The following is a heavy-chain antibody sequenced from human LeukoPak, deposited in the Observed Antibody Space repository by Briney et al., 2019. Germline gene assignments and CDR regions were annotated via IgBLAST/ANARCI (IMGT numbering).Heavy chain of an antibody. J-gene: IGHJ6*03. V-gene: IGHV3-7*01. CDR1: GFTFSSYW. D-gene: IGHD5-24*01. CDR3: ARVGEMATIGYYYYYYYMDV. CDR2: IKQDGSEK. Sequence: GGSLRLSCAASGFTFSSYWMSWVRQAPGKGLEWVANIKQDGSEKYYVDSVKGRFTISRDNAKNSLYLQMNSLRAEDTAVYYCARVGEMATIGYYYYYYYMDVWGKGTTVTVSS.